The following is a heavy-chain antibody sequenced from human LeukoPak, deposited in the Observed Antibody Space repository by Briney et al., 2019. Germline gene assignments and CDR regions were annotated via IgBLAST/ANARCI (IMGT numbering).Heavy chain of an antibody. CDR2: IWYGGSNK. J-gene: IGHJ6*03. D-gene: IGHD2-2*01. CDR1: GHTFSSYG. V-gene: IGHV3-30*02. CDR3: AKGVVPAAMGLVDYYYYMDV. Sequence: GGSLRLSCAASGHTFSSYGMHWVRQAPGKGLEWVAVIWYGGSNKYYADSVKGRFTISRDNSKNTLYLQMNSLRAEDTAVYYCAKGVVPAAMGLVDYYYYMDVWGKGTTVTVSS.